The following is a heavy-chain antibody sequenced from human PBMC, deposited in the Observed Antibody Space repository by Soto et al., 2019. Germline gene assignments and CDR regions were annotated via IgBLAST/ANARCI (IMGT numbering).Heavy chain of an antibody. CDR2: IYYSGST. Sequence: LSLTCTVSGGSVSSGSYYWSWIRQPPGKGLEWIGHIYYSGSTNYNPSLKSRVTIAVDTSKNQFSLKLSSVTAADTAVYYCARYIVVVPAARSNWFDPWGQGTLVTVSS. CDR1: GGSVSSGSYY. J-gene: IGHJ5*02. CDR3: ARYIVVVPAARSNWFDP. D-gene: IGHD2-2*01. V-gene: IGHV4-61*01.